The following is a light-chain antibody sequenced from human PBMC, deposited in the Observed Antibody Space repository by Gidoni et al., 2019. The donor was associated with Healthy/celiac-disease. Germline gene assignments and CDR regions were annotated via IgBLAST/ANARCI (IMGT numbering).Light chain of an antibody. V-gene: IGKV1-39*01. J-gene: IGKJ2*01. CDR1: QSISSY. CDR2: AAS. CDR3: QQCYSTPPYT. Sequence: DIQMTKSTSSLSASGGDRVTITCRASQSISSYLNWYQQKPGKAPKLLIYAASSLQSGVPSRFSGSGSGTDFTLTISSLQPEDFATYYCQQCYSTPPYTFGQGTKLEIK.